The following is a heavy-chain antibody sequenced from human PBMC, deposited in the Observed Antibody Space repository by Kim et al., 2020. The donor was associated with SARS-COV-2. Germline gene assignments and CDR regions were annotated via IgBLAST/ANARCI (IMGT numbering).Heavy chain of an antibody. V-gene: IGHV4-59*01. CDR2: IYYSGST. J-gene: IGHJ5*02. CDR1: GGSISSYY. CDR3: AREGGGLLWFGELTRWFDP. Sequence: SETLSLTCTVSGGSISSYYWSWIRQPPGKGLEWIGYIYYSGSTNYNPSLKSRVTISVDTSKNQFSLKLSSVTAADTAVYYCAREGGGLLWFGELTRWFDPWGQGTLVTVSS. D-gene: IGHD3-10*01.